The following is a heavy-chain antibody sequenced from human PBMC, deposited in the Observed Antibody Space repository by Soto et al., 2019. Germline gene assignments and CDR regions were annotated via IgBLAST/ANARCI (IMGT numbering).Heavy chain of an antibody. CDR2: IYYSGST. J-gene: IGHJ4*01. CDR3: ATFQGDYVYF. D-gene: IGHD4-17*01. Sequence: SGTLALAGAVYGGCSSSGRYYWAGIRQPTGKGLEWIGSIYYSGSTFYNPSLKSRVTISVDTSKNQFSLKLSSVTAADTAVYYCATFQGDYVYFWGQRTPVPVSA. V-gene: IGHV4-39*01. CDR1: GGCSSSGRYY.